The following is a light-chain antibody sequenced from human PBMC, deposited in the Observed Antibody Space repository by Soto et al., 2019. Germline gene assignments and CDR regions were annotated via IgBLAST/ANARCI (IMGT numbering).Light chain of an antibody. CDR1: QSVSYY. CDR3: QQNKDWPGT. J-gene: IGKJ1*01. Sequence: EILMTQXPSTLSVXPXEXVTXXXMASQSVSYYLAWYQQKPGQAPRLLIYDASTRATGIPVRFSGSGSGTEFTLTISSLQSEDFGVYYCQQNKDWPGTFGQGTKVDI. CDR2: DAS. V-gene: IGKV3-15*01.